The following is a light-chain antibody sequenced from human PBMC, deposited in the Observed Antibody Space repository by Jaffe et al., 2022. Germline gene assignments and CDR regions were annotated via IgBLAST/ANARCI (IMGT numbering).Light chain of an antibody. CDR3: QQYGGSPPYT. CDR2: GSS. J-gene: IGKJ2*01. Sequence: EIVLTQSPGTLSLSPGERATLYCRASETVSTSYLIWYQHKPGQPPRLLIYGSSTRAPGIPDRFSGGGSGTDFTLTISRLEVEDFAVYYCQQYGGSPPYTFGQGTKLEIK. CDR1: ETVSTSY. V-gene: IGKV3-20*01.